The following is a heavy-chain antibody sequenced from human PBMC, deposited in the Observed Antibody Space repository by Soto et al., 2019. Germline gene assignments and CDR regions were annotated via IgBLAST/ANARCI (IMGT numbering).Heavy chain of an antibody. Sequence: QVQLQESGPGLVKPSQTLSLTCTVSGGSISSGGYYWSWIRQHPGKGLEWIGYIYYSGSTYYNPSLKRRVTISVDTSKNQFSLKLSSVTAADTAVYYCARAKRDYYDSSGYSLDYWGQGTLVTVSS. V-gene: IGHV4-31*03. CDR3: ARAKRDYYDSSGYSLDY. D-gene: IGHD3-22*01. CDR2: IYYSGST. J-gene: IGHJ4*02. CDR1: GGSISSGGYY.